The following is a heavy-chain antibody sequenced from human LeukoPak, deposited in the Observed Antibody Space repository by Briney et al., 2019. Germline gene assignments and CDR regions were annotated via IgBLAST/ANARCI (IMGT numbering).Heavy chain of an antibody. CDR3: TKDRYSSRWYAYFDY. Sequence: GGSLRLSCAASGFTISTSGMTWVRQAPGKGLEWVSCLSDNGVNTYYADSVKGRFTISRDNSKNTLYLQMSSLRVEDTAVYYCTKDRYSSRWYAYFDYWGQGTLVTVSS. CDR2: LSDNGVNT. V-gene: IGHV3-23*01. J-gene: IGHJ4*02. CDR1: GFTISTSG. D-gene: IGHD6-13*01.